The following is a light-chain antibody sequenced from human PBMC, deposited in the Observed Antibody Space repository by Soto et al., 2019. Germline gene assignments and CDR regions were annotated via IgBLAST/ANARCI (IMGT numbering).Light chain of an antibody. J-gene: IGKJ5*01. CDR1: QDISNY. CDR3: QQDDNRPIT. V-gene: IGKV1-33*01. CDR2: DAS. Sequence: DIQMTQSPSSLSASVGDRVTITCQASQDISNYLNWYQQKPGKAPKLRIYDASNLETGVPSRFTRSRSGQYFKLTISSIQTEEIATHYCQQDDNRPITLGQGTRLEIK.